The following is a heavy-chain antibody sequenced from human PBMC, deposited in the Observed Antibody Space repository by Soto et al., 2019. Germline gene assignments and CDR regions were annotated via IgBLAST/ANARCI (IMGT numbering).Heavy chain of an antibody. CDR3: ARDGFCTSTTCRVGNWFDP. CDR2: INHRGST. D-gene: IGHD2-2*01. CDR1: GGSFSGYY. Sequence: QVQLQQWGAGLLKPSETLSLTCVVYGGSFSGYYWSWIRQSPGKGLEWIGGINHRGSTNYNPSLESRVTISVDTSKNQCSLKLPSVTAADTAMYYCARDGFCTSTTCRVGNWFDPWRQGTLVTVSS. J-gene: IGHJ5*02. V-gene: IGHV4-34*01.